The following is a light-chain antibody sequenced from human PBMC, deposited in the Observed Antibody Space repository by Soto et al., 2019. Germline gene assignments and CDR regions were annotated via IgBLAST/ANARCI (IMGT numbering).Light chain of an antibody. CDR2: EVS. Sequence: QSVLTQPASVSGSPGQSITISCTGTSSNVGDYNYVSWYQKDPGKAPKLMIYEVSNRPSGVSNRFFGSKSGNTASLTISGLQAEDEADYYCSSYTSSSTLVFGGGTQLTVL. CDR3: SSYTSSSTLV. CDR1: SSNVGDYNY. J-gene: IGLJ2*01. V-gene: IGLV2-14*01.